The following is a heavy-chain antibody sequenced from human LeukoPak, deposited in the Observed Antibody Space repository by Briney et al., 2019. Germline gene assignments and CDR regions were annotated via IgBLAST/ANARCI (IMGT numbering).Heavy chain of an antibody. V-gene: IGHV1-2*02. CDR3: ARVLRYFGTPDY. D-gene: IGHD3-9*01. J-gene: IGHJ4*02. CDR1: GYTFTGYY. Sequence: ASVKVSCKTSGYTFTGYYVHWVRQAPGQGLEWMGWINPNSGGTNYAQKFQGRVTMTRDTSISTAYMELSSLRSDDTAVCYCARVLRYFGTPDYWGQGTLVTVSS. CDR2: INPNSGGT.